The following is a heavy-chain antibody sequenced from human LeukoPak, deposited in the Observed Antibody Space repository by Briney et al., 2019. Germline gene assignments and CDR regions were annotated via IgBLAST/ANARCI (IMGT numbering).Heavy chain of an antibody. CDR3: AKVAEVGATGYYYYMDV. Sequence: PGGSLRLSCAASGFTFSAYGMHWVRQAPVKGLEWVAFIRYDGSNKYYADSVKGRFTISRDNSKNTLYLQMSSLRAEDTAVYYCAKVAEVGATGYYYYMDVWGKGTTVTISS. V-gene: IGHV3-30*02. J-gene: IGHJ6*03. CDR1: GFTFSAYG. D-gene: IGHD1-26*01. CDR2: IRYDGSNK.